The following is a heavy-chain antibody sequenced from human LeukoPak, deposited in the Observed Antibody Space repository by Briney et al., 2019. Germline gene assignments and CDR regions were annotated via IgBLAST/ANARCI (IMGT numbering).Heavy chain of an antibody. CDR1: GGSISSGDYY. CDR3: ARGPRTRYCTNGVCYAFDI. J-gene: IGHJ3*02. Sequence: SETLSLTCTVSGGSISSGDYYWSWIRQPPGKGLEWIGYIYYSGSTYYNPSLESRVTISVDTSKNQFSLKLSSVTAADTAVYYCARGPRTRYCTNGVCYAFDIWGQGTMVTVSS. CDR2: IYYSGST. V-gene: IGHV4-30-4*01. D-gene: IGHD2-8*01.